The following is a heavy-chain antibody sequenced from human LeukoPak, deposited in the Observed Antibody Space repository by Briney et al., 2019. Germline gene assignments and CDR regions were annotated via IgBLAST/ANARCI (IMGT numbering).Heavy chain of an antibody. CDR1: GGSISSYY. CDR2: IYYSGST. D-gene: IGHD2-15*01. Sequence: PSETLSLTCTVSGGSISSYYWSWIRQPPGKGLEWIGYIYYSGSTNYNPSLKSRVTISVDTSKNQFSLKLSSVTAADTAVYYCARYYVAATVNWFDPWGQGTLVSVSS. J-gene: IGHJ5*02. V-gene: IGHV4-59*08. CDR3: ARYYVAATVNWFDP.